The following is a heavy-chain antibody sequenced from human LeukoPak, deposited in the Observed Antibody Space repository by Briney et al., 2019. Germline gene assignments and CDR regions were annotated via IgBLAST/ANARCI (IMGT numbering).Heavy chain of an antibody. Sequence: PGGSLRLSCAASGFTFSSYAMSWVRQAPGKGLEWVSAISGSGGSTYYADSVKGRFTISRDNSKNTLYLQMNSLRAEDTAVYYCAKEGKYCSGGSCFDRPYYYYGMDVWGQGTTVTVS. CDR3: AKEGKYCSGGSCFDRPYYYYGMDV. D-gene: IGHD2-15*01. CDR1: GFTFSSYA. J-gene: IGHJ6*02. V-gene: IGHV3-23*01. CDR2: ISGSGGST.